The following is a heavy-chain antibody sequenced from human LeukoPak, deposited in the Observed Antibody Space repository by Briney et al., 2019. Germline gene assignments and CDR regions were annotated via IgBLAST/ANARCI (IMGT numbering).Heavy chain of an antibody. CDR1: GFTVSSNY. CDR2: IYSGGST. J-gene: IGHJ5*02. D-gene: IGHD3-10*01. Sequence: PGGSLRLSCAASGFTVSSNYMSWVRQAPGKGLEWVSVIYSGGSTYYADSVKGRFTISRDNSKNTLYLQMNSLRAEDTAVYYCARDGRPYGSGSYPWGQGTLVTVSS. CDR3: ARDGRPYGSGSYP. V-gene: IGHV3-66*01.